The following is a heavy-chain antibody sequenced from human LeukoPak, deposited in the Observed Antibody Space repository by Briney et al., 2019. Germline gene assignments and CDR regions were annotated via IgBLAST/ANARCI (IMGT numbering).Heavy chain of an antibody. CDR2: INGDGSDT. Sequence: PGGSLRLSCAASGFTFSSYAMSWVRQAPGKGLVWVSCINGDGSDTNYADSVKGRFTISRDNAKNTLYLQMNSLRAEDTAVYYCARDRTNFDYWGQGTLVTVSS. CDR1: GFTFSSYA. V-gene: IGHV3-74*01. CDR3: ARDRTNFDY. D-gene: IGHD1-1*01. J-gene: IGHJ4*02.